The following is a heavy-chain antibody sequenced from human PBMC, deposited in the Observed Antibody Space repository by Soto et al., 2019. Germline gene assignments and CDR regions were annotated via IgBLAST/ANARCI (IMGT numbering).Heavy chain of an antibody. D-gene: IGHD6-19*01. CDR1: GGTFSSYA. J-gene: IGHJ3*02. CDR3: ARGRVHSSGQDNDAFDI. Sequence: QVQLVQSGAEVKKPGSSVKVSCKASGGTFSSYAISWVRQAPGQGLEWMGGIIPMFGTANYAQKFQGRVTITADESTSTAYMELSSLRSEDTAVYYCARGRVHSSGQDNDAFDIWGQGTMVTVSS. CDR2: IIPMFGTA. V-gene: IGHV1-69*01.